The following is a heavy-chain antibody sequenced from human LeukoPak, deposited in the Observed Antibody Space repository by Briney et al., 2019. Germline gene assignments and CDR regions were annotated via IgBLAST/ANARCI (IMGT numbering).Heavy chain of an antibody. CDR1: GFTFSDYY. D-gene: IGHD6-19*01. Sequence: GGSLRLSCAASGFTFSDYYMSWIRQAPGKGLEWVSYISTAGTTIHYADSVKGRFTISRDNAKNSLYLQMSSLRAEDTAVYYCARLGGWYGGDYWGQGTLVIASS. J-gene: IGHJ4*02. V-gene: IGHV3-11*01. CDR3: ARLGGWYGGDY. CDR2: ISTAGTTI.